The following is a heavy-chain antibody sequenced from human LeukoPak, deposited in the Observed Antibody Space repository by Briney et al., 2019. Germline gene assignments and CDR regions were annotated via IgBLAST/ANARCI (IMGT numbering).Heavy chain of an antibody. Sequence: GGSVRLSCEASGFIFSNYEKKWMRQAPGKGLEWVSYIRNSGGTIYYADSVKGRFTISRDNAKNSLYLQMNSLIAEYTAVYYCARAQVVLSAALQYYHFGMDVWVKGTTVSVSS. CDR2: IRNSGGTI. V-gene: IGHV3-48*03. CDR3: ARAQVVLSAALQYYHFGMDV. D-gene: IGHD2-15*01. CDR1: GFIFSNYE. J-gene: IGHJ6*04.